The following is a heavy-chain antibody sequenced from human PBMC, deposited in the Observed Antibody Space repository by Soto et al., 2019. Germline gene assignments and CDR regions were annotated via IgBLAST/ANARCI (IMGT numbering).Heavy chain of an antibody. J-gene: IGHJ4*02. D-gene: IGHD2-21*02. CDR3: ASLCAPSCGGDPGGD. CDR1: GYTFTSYG. CDR2: ISAYNGNT. V-gene: IGHV1-18*04. Sequence: QVQLVQSGAEVKKPGASVKVSCKASGYTFTSYGISWVRQAPGQGLEWMGWISAYNGNTNYAQKLQGRVTITTDTSTSSAYMELRSLRSDDAAVYYCASLCAPSCGGDPGGDWGQGTLVTVSS.